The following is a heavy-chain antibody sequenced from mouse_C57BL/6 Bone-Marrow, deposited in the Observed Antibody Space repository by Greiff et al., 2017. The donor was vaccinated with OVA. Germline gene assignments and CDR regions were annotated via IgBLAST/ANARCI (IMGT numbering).Heavy chain of an antibody. CDR3: ARSGTY. CDR2: INPNNGGT. J-gene: IGHJ2*01. CDR1: GYTFTDYY. Sequence: VQLQQSGPELVKPGASVKISCKASGYTFTDYYMNWVKQSHGKSLEWIGDINPNNGGTSYNQKFKSKATLTVDTSSSTAYMQLSSLTSEDSAVYYCARSGTYWGQGTTLTVSS. V-gene: IGHV1-26*01. D-gene: IGHD4-1*01.